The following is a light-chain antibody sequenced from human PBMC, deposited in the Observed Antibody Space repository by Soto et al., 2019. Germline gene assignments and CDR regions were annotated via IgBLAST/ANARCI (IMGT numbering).Light chain of an antibody. CDR1: SSDVGAYNY. J-gene: IGLJ1*01. CDR2: DVS. Sequence: QSVLTQPASVSGSPGQSITISCTGTSSDVGAYNYVSWYQQHPGKAPKLMIYDVSNRPSGVSNRFSGSKSGNTASLTISGLQAEDEADYYCNSYTGTSTYVFGTGTKGTV. CDR3: NSYTGTSTYV. V-gene: IGLV2-14*01.